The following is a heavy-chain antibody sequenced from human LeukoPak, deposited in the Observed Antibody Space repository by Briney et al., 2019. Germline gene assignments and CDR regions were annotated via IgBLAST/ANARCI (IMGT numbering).Heavy chain of an antibody. CDR3: AKDADFVGDYYDSSGYYYPDY. J-gene: IGHJ4*02. V-gene: IGHV3-30*18. D-gene: IGHD3-22*01. Sequence: GGSLRLSCAASGFTFSNYGMHWVRQAPGKGLEWVALISYDGSNKYYVDSMEGRFTISRDNSKNTLYLQMNSLRAEDTAVYYCAKDADFVGDYYDSSGYYYPDYWGQGTLVPVSS. CDR1: GFTFSNYG. CDR2: ISYDGSNK.